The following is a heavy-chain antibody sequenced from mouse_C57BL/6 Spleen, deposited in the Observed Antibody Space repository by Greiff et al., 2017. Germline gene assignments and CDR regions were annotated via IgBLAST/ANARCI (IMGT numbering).Heavy chain of an antibody. Sequence: QVQLKQPGAELVRPGTSVKLSCKASGYTFTSYWMHWVKQRPGQGLEWIGVIDPSDSYTNYNQKFKGKATLTVDTSSSTAYMQLSSLTSEDSAVYYCARGHRSAMDYWGQGTSVTVSS. CDR3: ARGHRSAMDY. D-gene: IGHD3-1*01. J-gene: IGHJ4*01. CDR1: GYTFTSYW. V-gene: IGHV1-59*01. CDR2: IDPSDSYT.